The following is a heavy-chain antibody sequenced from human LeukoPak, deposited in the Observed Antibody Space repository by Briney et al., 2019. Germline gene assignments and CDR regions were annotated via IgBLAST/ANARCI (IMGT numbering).Heavy chain of an antibody. CDR3: ASFVGGHDYAPDY. V-gene: IGHV3-48*04. Sequence: PGGSLRLSCAASGFTFNMYSLNWVRQAPGTGLQWVAYISYSGRTVFYADSVKSRFTISRDNTNSTLYLQMNSLRADDTAVYYCASFVGGHDYAPDYWGQGTLVTVSS. J-gene: IGHJ4*02. D-gene: IGHD4-17*01. CDR1: GFTFNMYS. CDR2: ISYSGRTV.